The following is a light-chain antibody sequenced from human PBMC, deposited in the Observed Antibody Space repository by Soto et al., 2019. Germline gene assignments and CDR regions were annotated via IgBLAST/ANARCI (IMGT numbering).Light chain of an antibody. CDR2: EVS. Sequence: QSVLTQPASVSGSPGQSITISCTGTSSDVGGYTSVSWYQHHPGKAPKLMIYEVSNRPSGVSGRFSGSKSGNTASLTISGLQAEDEADYYCSSYTTNTGLEYVFGTGTKVTVL. V-gene: IGLV2-14*01. J-gene: IGLJ1*01. CDR1: SSDVGGYTS. CDR3: SSYTTNTGLEYV.